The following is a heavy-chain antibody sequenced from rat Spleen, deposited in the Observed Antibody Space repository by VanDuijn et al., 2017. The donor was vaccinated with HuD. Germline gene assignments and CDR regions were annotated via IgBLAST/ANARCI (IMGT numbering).Heavy chain of an antibody. V-gene: IGHV5-25*01. Sequence: EVQLVESGGGLVQPGRSLKLSCAASGFTFSVYDMAWVRQTPTRGLEWVASISPRAYSTYYRDSVKGRFTVSRDNAKSTLFLQMDSLRSEDTATYYCARHWGYWGQGVMVTVSS. D-gene: IGHD4-6*01. CDR1: GFTFSVYD. CDR3: ARHWGY. J-gene: IGHJ2*01. CDR2: ISPRAYST.